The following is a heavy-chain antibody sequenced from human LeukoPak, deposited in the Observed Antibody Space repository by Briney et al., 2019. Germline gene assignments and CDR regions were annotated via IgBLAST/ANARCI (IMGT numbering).Heavy chain of an antibody. CDR1: GFTFSNYG. J-gene: IGHJ1*01. V-gene: IGHV3-30*18. CDR3: AKEPNAYSSGWYFQD. CDR2: ILHDGTTT. D-gene: IGHD6-25*01. Sequence: GRSLRLSCAASGFTFSNYGMQWVRQAPGKGLEWVAVILHDGTTTFYADSVKGRFTLSRDNSKNTLDLQMDSLRAEDTAVYFCAKEPNAYSSGWYFQDWGQGTLVTVSS.